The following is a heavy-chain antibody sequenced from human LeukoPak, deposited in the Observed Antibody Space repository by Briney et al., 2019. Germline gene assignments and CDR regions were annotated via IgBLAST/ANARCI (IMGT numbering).Heavy chain of an antibody. CDR1: AYTFTGYY. D-gene: IGHD3-22*01. J-gene: IGHJ4*02. CDR2: INPNSGGT. V-gene: IGHV1-2*02. Sequence: ASVKVSCKASAYTFTGYYMHWVRQAPGQGLEWMGWINPNSGGTNYAQKFQGRVTMTRDTSISTAYMELSRLRSDDTAVYYCARSRGYYDDSSGYSDYWGQGTLVTVSS. CDR3: ARSRGYYDDSSGYSDY.